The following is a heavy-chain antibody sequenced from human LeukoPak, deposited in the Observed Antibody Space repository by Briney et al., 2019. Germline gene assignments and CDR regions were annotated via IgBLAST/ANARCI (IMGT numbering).Heavy chain of an antibody. V-gene: IGHV1-24*01. CDR2: FDPEDGET. CDR3: ATLDFWSITSPLNKGIFDY. CDR1: GYTLTELS. D-gene: IGHD3-3*01. Sequence: ASVKVSCKVSGYTLTELSMHWVRQAPGKGLEWMGGFDPEDGETIYAQKFQGRVTMTEDTSTDTAYMELSSLRSEDTAVYYCATLDFWSITSPLNKGIFDYWGQGTLVTVS. J-gene: IGHJ4*02.